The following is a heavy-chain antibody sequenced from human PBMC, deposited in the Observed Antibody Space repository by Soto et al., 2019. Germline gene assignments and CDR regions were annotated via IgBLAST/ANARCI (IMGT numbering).Heavy chain of an antibody. CDR2: INPGNGNT. D-gene: IGHD6-25*01. CDR1: GYTFTSYG. J-gene: IGHJ4*02. Sequence: ASVKVSCKASGYTFTSYGMNWVRQAPGRGLEWMGWINPGNGNTKYSQKFQGRVIIERDTSASTAYMELSSLRSEDTAVYYCARERRRYSSGQGGYFDHWGQGTLVTVSS. V-gene: IGHV1-3*01. CDR3: ARERRRYSSGQGGYFDH.